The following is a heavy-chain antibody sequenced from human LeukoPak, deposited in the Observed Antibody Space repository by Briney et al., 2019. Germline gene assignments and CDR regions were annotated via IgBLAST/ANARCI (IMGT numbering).Heavy chain of an antibody. CDR3: ARVAGTQHYYYYYYMDV. CDR1: GGSFSGYY. J-gene: IGHJ6*03. CDR2: INHSGST. Sequence: SETLSLTCAVYGGSFSGYYWSWIRQPPGKGLEWIGEINHSGSTNYNPSLKSRVTISVDTSKNQFSLKLSSVTAADTAVYYCARVAGTQHYYYYYYMDVWGKGTTVTISS. D-gene: IGHD6-13*01. V-gene: IGHV4-34*01.